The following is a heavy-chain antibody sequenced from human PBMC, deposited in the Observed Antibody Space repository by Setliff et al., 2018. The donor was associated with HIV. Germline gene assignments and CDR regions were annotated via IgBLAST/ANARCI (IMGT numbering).Heavy chain of an antibody. J-gene: IGHJ4*02. D-gene: IGHD2-8*01. V-gene: IGHV1-69*05. CDR3: ASGSGYCKNGVCYIGVHRTPDKYYFDS. Sequence: SVKVSCKASGYTFTSYDINWVRQATGQGLEWMGGIIPLFGTANYAQKFQGRVTMTTDELMTTAYLELSSLRSEDTAVYYCASGSGYCKNGVCYIGVHRTPDKYYFDSWGQGALVTVSS. CDR2: IIPLFGTA. CDR1: GYTFTSYD.